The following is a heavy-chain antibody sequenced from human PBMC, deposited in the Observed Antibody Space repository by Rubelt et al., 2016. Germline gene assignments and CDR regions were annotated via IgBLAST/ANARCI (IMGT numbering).Heavy chain of an antibody. V-gene: IGHV3-30*07. D-gene: IGHD1-26*01. CDR3: ARDRGWWELPFDI. Sequence: YYADSVKGRFTISRDNSKNSLYLQMNSLRAEDTAVYYCARDRGWWELPFDIWGQGTMVTVSS. J-gene: IGHJ3*02.